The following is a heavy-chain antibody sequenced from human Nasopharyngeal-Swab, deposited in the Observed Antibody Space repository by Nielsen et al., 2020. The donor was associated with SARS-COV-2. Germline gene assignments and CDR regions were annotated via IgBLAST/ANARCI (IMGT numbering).Heavy chain of an antibody. CDR2: IYHSGST. V-gene: IGHV4-59*12. D-gene: IGHD5-12*01. Sequence: GSLRLSCTVSGGSISSYYWSWIRHPLRKGLECIGYIYHSGSTYYNPSLKSRVTISVDRSENQFSLKLSSMTAADTAVYYCARGSGYDFVWVHRDAFDIWGQGTMVTVSS. J-gene: IGHJ3*02. CDR3: ARGSGYDFVWVHRDAFDI. CDR1: GGSISSYY.